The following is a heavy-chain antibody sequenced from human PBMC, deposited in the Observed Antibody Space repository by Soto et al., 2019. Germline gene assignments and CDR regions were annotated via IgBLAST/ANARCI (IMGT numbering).Heavy chain of an antibody. V-gene: IGHV3-11*01. D-gene: IGHD3-16*01. CDR2: ISSSGSTI. CDR1: GFTFSDYY. CDR3: ARDGTSGDYDYIWGRSPRTYYFDY. J-gene: IGHJ4*02. Sequence: SLRVSCAAAGFTFSDYYMSWIRKAPGKGLEWVSYISSSGSTIYYADSVKGRFTISRDNAKNSLYLQMNSLRAEDTAVYYCARDGTSGDYDYIWGRSPRTYYFDYWGQGTLVTVSS.